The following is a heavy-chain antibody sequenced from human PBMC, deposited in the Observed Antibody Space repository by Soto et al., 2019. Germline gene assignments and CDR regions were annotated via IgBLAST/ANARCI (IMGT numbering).Heavy chain of an antibody. CDR1: GFTFSNYA. CDR2: ITGSGGST. D-gene: IGHD6-25*01. CDR3: AKGGAAAQKYYMDV. Sequence: EVQLLESGGGLVQPGGSLRLSCAASGFTFSNYAMTWVRQAPGKGLEWVSSITGSGGSTYYADSVKGRFTISRDNSKNTLYRQMNSLRADDTAVYSCAKGGAAAQKYYMDVWGKGTTVTVSS. J-gene: IGHJ6*03. V-gene: IGHV3-23*01.